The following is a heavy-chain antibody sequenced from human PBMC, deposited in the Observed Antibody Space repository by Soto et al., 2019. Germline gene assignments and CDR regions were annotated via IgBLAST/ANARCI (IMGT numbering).Heavy chain of an antibody. CDR3: ARDRGGYYTGFDY. V-gene: IGHV4-59*01. D-gene: IGHD3-10*01. Sequence: PSETLSLTCTVSGGSISSYYWSWIRQPPGKGLEWIGYLYYSGSTNYNPSLKSRVTISVDTSKNQFSLKLSSVTAADTAVYYCARDRGGYYTGFDYWGQGTLVTVSS. J-gene: IGHJ4*02. CDR1: GGSISSYY. CDR2: LYYSGST.